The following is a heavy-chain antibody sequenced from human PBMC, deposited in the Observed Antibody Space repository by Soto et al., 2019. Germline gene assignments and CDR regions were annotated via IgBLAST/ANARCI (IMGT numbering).Heavy chain of an antibody. Sequence: EVQLVESGGGLVQPGGSLRLSCAASGFTFSSYWMSWVRQAPGKGLEWVANIKQDGSEKYYVDSVKGRFTISRDNAKNSLYLQMNSLRVEDTAVYYCARDTDILTGYSLSDYWGQGTLVTVSS. CDR1: GFTFSSYW. V-gene: IGHV3-7*05. CDR3: ARDTDILTGYSLSDY. J-gene: IGHJ4*02. D-gene: IGHD3-9*01. CDR2: IKQDGSEK.